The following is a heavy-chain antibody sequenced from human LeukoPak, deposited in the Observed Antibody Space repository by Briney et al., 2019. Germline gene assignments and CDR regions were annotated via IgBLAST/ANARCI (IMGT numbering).Heavy chain of an antibody. CDR2: FYYRGGT. CDR3: ARHQLGGGCYGSGSYYFDY. CDR1: GGSISPYY. D-gene: IGHD3-10*01. Sequence: SETLSLTCTVSGGSISPYYWSWIRQPPGKGREWIGYFYYRGGTNYNPSLGGRVTISVDTSKNQLSLRLRSVTAADPAVYYCARHQLGGGCYGSGSYYFDYWGQGTLVTVSS. J-gene: IGHJ4*02. V-gene: IGHV4-59*08.